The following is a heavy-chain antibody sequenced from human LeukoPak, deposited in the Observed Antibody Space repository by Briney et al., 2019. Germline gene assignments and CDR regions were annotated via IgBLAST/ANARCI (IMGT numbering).Heavy chain of an antibody. CDR2: ISDDGSNK. CDR3: ARPSFRTGSYFDH. J-gene: IGHJ4*02. Sequence: GGSLRLSCVASGFTFSRYAMHWVRQAPGKGLEWVAVISDDGSNKYYADSVKGRFTISRDNSKNTLYVQMNSLRVEDTAVYYCARPSFRTGSYFDHWGQGALVTVSS. D-gene: IGHD3/OR15-3a*01. CDR1: GFTFSRYA. V-gene: IGHV3-30*04.